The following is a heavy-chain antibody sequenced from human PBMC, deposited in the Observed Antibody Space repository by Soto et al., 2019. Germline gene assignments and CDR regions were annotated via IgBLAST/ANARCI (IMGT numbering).Heavy chain of an antibody. CDR3: VRHLWGNWNYFDY. V-gene: IGHV4-34*01. CDR1: GGSFSGYY. CDR2: INHSGST. Sequence: SETLSLTCAVYGGSFSGYYWSWIRQPPGKGLEWIGEINHSGSTNYNPSLMSRATISVDTSRNQFSLNLSSVTAADTAVYYCVRHLWGNWNYFDYWGQGTLVTVSS. J-gene: IGHJ4*02. D-gene: IGHD1-1*01.